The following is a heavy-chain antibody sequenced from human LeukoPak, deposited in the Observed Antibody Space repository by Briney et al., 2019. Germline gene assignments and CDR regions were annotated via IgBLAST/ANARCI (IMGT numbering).Heavy chain of an antibody. D-gene: IGHD3-3*01. J-gene: IGHJ6*02. CDR3: ARAPPPYYDFWSGYYPYYYYGMDV. V-gene: IGHV1-8*01. CDR1: GYTFTSYD. CDR2: MNPNSGNT. Sequence: GASVKVSCKASGYTFTSYDINWVRQAPGQGLEWMGWMNPNSGNTGYAQKFQGRVTMTRNTSISTAYMELSSLRSEDTAVYYCARAPPPYYDFWSGYYPYYYYGMDVWGQGTTVTVSS.